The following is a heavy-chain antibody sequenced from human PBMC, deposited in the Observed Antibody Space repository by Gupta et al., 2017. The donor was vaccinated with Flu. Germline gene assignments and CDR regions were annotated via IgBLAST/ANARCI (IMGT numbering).Heavy chain of an antibody. Sequence: YDWSWIRQPPGKGLEWIGYIYYSGSTTYNPSLKSRVKISVDTSKNQFFLKLSSVTAADTAVYYCARHGYCSSTSCYTWFDPWGQGTRGTVSS. CDR1: YD. CDR2: IYYSGST. CDR3: ARHGYCSSTSCYTWFDP. J-gene: IGHJ5*02. V-gene: IGHV4-59*08. D-gene: IGHD2-2*02.